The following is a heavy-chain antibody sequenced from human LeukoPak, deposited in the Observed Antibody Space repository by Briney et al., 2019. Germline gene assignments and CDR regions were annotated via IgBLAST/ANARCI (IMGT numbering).Heavy chain of an antibody. J-gene: IGHJ6*02. CDR1: GGSISSGDYY. CDR3: ARGSTGYSSGWYFGTRYGMDV. V-gene: IGHV4-30-4*01. CDR2: IYYSGST. Sequence: PSETLSLTCTVSGGSISSGDYYWSWIRQPPGKGLERIGYIYYSGSTYYNPSLKSRVTISVDTSKNQFSLKLSSVTAADTAVYYCARGSTGYSSGWYFGTRYGMDVWGQGTTVTVSS. D-gene: IGHD6-19*01.